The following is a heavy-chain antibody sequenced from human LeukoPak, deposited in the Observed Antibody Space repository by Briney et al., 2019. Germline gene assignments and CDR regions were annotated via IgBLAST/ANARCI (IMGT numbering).Heavy chain of an antibody. D-gene: IGHD3-22*01. CDR2: ISGSGGST. J-gene: IGHJ4*02. Sequence: GGSLRHSCAASGFTFSTYAMSWVRQAPGKGLEWVSGISGSGGSTYYADSVKGRFTISRDNPKNTLDLQMNSLRAEDTAVYYCAKDGEYYDSSGYYSHLDYSGQGTLVTVSS. CDR3: AKDGEYYDSSGYYSHLDY. CDR1: GFTFSTYA. V-gene: IGHV3-23*01.